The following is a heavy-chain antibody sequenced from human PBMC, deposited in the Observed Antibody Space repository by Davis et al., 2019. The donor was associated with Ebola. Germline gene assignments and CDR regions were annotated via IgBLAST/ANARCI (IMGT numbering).Heavy chain of an antibody. J-gene: IGHJ2*01. CDR2: ISYDGSNK. V-gene: IGHV3-30*03. D-gene: IGHD2-8*01. CDR1: GFTFSSYG. Sequence: GESLKISCAASGFTFSSYGMHWVRQAPGKGLEWVAVISYDGSNKYYADSVKGRFTISRDNGENSLFLEMNSLRDEDSAVYYCATVRGVCTSGVCSPYWFFDLWGRGTLVTVSS. CDR3: ATVRGVCTSGVCSPYWFFDL.